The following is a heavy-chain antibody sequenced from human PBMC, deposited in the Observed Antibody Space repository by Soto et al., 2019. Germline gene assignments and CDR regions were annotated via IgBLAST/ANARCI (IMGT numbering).Heavy chain of an antibody. CDR2: ISSSGSTM. V-gene: IGHV3-48*03. J-gene: IGHJ4*02. D-gene: IGHD5-12*01. CDR1: GFTFSSYE. Sequence: GGSLRLSCAASGFTFSSYERNWVRQAPGKGLEWVSYISSSGSTMYYADSVKGRFTISRDNAKNSLYLQMNSLRAEDTAVYYCARERRDGYNSFDYWGQGTLVTVYS. CDR3: ARERRDGYNSFDY.